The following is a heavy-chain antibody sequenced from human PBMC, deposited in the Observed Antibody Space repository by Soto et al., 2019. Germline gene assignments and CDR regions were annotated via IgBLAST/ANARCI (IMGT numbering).Heavy chain of an antibody. D-gene: IGHD5-18*01. CDR3: ARGRTAMVYYYYYYGMDV. J-gene: IGHJ6*02. Sequence: PGGSLRLSCAASGFTFSSYGRSWVRQAPGKGLEWVANIKQDGSEKYYVDSVKGRFTISRDNAKNSLYLQMNSLRAEDTVVFYCARGRTAMVYYYYYYGMDVWGQGTTVTVSS. CDR2: IKQDGSEK. CDR1: GFTFSSYG. V-gene: IGHV3-7*01.